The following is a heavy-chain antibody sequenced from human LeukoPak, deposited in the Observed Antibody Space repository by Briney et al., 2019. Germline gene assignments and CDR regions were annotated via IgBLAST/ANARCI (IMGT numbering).Heavy chain of an antibody. CDR3: ARESINALDI. CDR2: IWYDGSNE. CDR1: GLTFSSNG. J-gene: IGHJ3*02. V-gene: IGHV3-33*01. D-gene: IGHD3-3*02. Sequence: GRSLTLSCAASGLTFSSNGMHWVRQAPGKGLEWVAVIWYDGSNEYYADSVKGRFTISRDNSKNTLYLQMNSLRAEDTAVYYCARESINALDIWGDGTLVTVSS.